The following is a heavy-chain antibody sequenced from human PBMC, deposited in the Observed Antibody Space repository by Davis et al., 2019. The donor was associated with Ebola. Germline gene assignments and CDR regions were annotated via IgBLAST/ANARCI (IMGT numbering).Heavy chain of an antibody. CDR1: GFDLNTYS. D-gene: IGHD1-26*01. Sequence: PGGSLRLSCDVSGFDLNTYSMNWVRQAPGKGLEWVSSIRFSGTDIYYADSLEGRFTISRDNAKNSLFLQMDSLRAEDTAVYYCARDIFRTGADVGPPYYMAVWGKGTTVIVSS. CDR3: ARDIFRTGADVGPPYYMAV. CDR2: IRFSGTDI. J-gene: IGHJ6*03. V-gene: IGHV3-21*01.